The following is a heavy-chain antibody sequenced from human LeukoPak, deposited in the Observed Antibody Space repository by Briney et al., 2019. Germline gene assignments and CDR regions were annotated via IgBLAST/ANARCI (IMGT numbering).Heavy chain of an antibody. D-gene: IGHD3-3*01. J-gene: IGHJ4*02. CDR3: AKGVGTNYDFWSGYYDVIPAKLTLDY. CDR1: GFTFSSYE. V-gene: IGHV3-48*03. Sequence: GGSLRLSCAASGFTFSSYEMNWVRQAPGKGLEWVSYISSSGSTIYYADTVKGRFIISRDNSKNTLYLQMNSLRAEDTAVYYCAKGVGTNYDFWSGYYDVIPAKLTLDYWGQGTLVTVSS. CDR2: ISSSGSTI.